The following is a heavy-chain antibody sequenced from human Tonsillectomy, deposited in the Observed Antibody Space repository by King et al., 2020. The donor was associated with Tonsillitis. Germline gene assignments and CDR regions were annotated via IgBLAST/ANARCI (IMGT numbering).Heavy chain of an antibody. CDR2: IIPSFGAA. J-gene: IGHJ4*02. CDR3: ATEAAGIFGVV. V-gene: IGHV1-69*01. Sequence: QLVQSGAEVKKPGSSVKVSCKASGGTFSSYGISWVRQAPGQGLEWVGVIIPSFGAANYAQRFQYRVTITADESTSTAHMELSSLRSEDTAMYYCATEAAGIFGVVWGQGTLVIVSS. D-gene: IGHD3-3*01. CDR1: GGTFSSYG.